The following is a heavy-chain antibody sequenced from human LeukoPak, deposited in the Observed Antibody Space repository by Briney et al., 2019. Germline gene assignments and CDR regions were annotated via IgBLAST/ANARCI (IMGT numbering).Heavy chain of an antibody. CDR3: ARRTYYYDSSGYYVWDYFDY. D-gene: IGHD3-22*01. V-gene: IGHV3-11*04. CDR2: ISSSGSTI. J-gene: IGHJ4*02. Sequence: GGSLRLSCAASGFTFSDYYMSWIRQAPGKGLEWVSYISSSGSTIYYADSVKGRFTISRDNAKNSLYLQMNSLRAEDTAVYYCARRTYYYDSSGYYVWDYFDYWGQGTLVTVSS. CDR1: GFTFSDYY.